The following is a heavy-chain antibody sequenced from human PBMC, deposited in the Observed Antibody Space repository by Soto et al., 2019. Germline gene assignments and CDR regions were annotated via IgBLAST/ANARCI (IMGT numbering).Heavy chain of an antibody. J-gene: IGHJ4*02. D-gene: IGHD3-16*02. CDR2: IIPIFGTA. CDR1: GGTFSSYA. V-gene: IGHV1-69*13. Sequence: SVKVSCKASGGTFSSYAISWVRQAPGQGLERVGGIIPIFGTANYAQKFQGRVTITADESTSTAYMELSSLRSEDTAVYYCARGGIPEAPAGSDQFAYWGQGTLVTVSS. CDR3: ARGGIPEAPAGSDQFAY.